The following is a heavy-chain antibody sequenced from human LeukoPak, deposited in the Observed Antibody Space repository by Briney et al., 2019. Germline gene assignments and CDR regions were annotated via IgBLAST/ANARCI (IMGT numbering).Heavy chain of an antibody. J-gene: IGHJ4*02. CDR1: GFTFSSYS. D-gene: IGHD1-26*01. V-gene: IGHV3-21*01. Sequence: GGSLRLSCAASGFTFSSYSMNWVRQAPGKGLEWVSSISSSSSYIYYADSVKGRFTISRDNAKNPLYLQMNSLRAEDTAVYYCAREEEEWELPFDYWGQGTLVTVSS. CDR2: ISSSSSYI. CDR3: AREEEEWELPFDY.